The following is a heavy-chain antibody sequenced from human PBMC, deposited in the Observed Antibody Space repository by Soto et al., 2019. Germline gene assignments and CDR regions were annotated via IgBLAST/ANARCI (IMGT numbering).Heavy chain of an antibody. CDR2: IYSSENT. CDR3: ARVPSP. CDR1: GGSVSSSSYS. Sequence: SETLSLTCTVSGGSVSSSSYSWGWIRQSPGKGLEWIGTIYSSENTYYNPSLLSRVTISVDTSKNEFSLKLSSVTAADTAVYYCARVPSPWGQGTLVTVSS. V-gene: IGHV4-39*07. J-gene: IGHJ5*02.